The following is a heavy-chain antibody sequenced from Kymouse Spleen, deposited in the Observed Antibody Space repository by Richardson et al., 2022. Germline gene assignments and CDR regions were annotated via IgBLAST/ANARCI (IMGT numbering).Heavy chain of an antibody. D-gene: IGHD2-2*02. CDR3: ARDRCSSTSCLYYYYYYGMDV. CDR1: GGSISSGGYY. J-gene: IGHJ6*02. Sequence: QVQLQESGPGLVKPSQTLSLTCTVSGGSISSGGYYWSWIRQHPGKGLEWIGYIYYSGSTYYNPSLKSRVTISVDTSKNQFSLKLSSVTAADTAVYYCARDRCSSTSCLYYYYYYGMDVWGQGTTVTVSS. CDR2: IYYSGST. V-gene: IGHV4-31*03.